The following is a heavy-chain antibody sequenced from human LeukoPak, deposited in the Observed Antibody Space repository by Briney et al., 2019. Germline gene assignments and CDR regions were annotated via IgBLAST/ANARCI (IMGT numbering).Heavy chain of an antibody. Sequence: SETLSLTCSVSGYSISSGYYWGWIRQPPGKGLEWIGSIYYSGSTYYNPSLKSRVTISVDTSKNQFSLKLSSVTAADTAVYYCARAFYDSSGYYSGFKSAYFQHWGQGTLVTVSS. V-gene: IGHV4-38-2*02. CDR2: IYYSGST. CDR1: GYSISSGYY. J-gene: IGHJ1*01. D-gene: IGHD3-22*01. CDR3: ARAFYDSSGYYSGFKSAYFQH.